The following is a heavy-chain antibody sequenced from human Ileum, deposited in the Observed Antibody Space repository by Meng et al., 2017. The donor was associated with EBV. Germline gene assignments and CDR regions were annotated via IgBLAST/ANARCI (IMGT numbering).Heavy chain of an antibody. CDR2: FYEGTT. CDR3: AKGGQWDPLDS. V-gene: IGHV4-59*01. Sequence: QVQLQESGPGLVKPSGTLSLTCDVSGVSISGNYWSWIRQSPVKGLEWIGFFYEGTTNYNPSLKSRVTIAAGPANNQISLRLSSVTSADTAVYYCAKGGQWDPLDSWGLGILVTVSS. J-gene: IGHJ4*02. D-gene: IGHD1-26*01. CDR1: GVSISGNY.